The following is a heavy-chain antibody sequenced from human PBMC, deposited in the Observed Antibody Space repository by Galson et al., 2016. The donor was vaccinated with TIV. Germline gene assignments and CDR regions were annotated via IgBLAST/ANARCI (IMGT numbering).Heavy chain of an antibody. V-gene: IGHV5-51*01. D-gene: IGHD2-2*03. CDR3: AKIGYCYSTTDCYAYDALHI. J-gene: IGHJ3*02. CDR2: IYPEDSDT. Sequence: QSGAEVKKPGESLKISCKASGYSFTTFWIGWVRQMPGKGLEWMGVIYPEDSDTRYSPSFQGQVTISADKSIRTAYLQWSSLKASDTAIYYCAKIGYCYSTTDCYAYDALHIWGQGTMVSVSS. CDR1: GYSFTTFW.